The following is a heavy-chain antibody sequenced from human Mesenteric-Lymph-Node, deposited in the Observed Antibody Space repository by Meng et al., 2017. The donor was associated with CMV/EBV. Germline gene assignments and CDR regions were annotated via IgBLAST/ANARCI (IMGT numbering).Heavy chain of an antibody. D-gene: IGHD3-3*01. CDR3: ARAISSFSRWFYP. CDR1: GFPFMRYA. V-gene: IGHV3-23*01. CDR2: ITNTGGST. Sequence: GESLKISCAASGFPFMRYAMSWVRQAPGKGLEWVSGITNTGGSTYYADSVKGRFTISTDNSKNTLYLQMNSLRTDDTAMYYCARAISSFSRWFYPWGQGTLVTVSS. J-gene: IGHJ5*02.